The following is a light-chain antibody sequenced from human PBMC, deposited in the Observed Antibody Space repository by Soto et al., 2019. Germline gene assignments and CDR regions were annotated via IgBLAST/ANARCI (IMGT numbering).Light chain of an antibody. CDR3: RSYAGATMYV. CDR1: SSDVGGYNY. V-gene: IGLV2-8*01. CDR2: EIS. Sequence: QSVLTQPPSASGSPGQSVTISCTGTSSDVGGYNYVSWYQQYPGKAPKLIIYEISKRPSGVPNRLSGSKSGNTASLTISGLQAEDEADYYCRSYAGATMYVFGTGTKVTVL. J-gene: IGLJ1*01.